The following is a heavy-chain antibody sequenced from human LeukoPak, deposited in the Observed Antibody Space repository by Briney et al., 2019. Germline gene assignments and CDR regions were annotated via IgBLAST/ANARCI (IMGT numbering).Heavy chain of an antibody. CDR1: GGTFSNYG. CDR2: IIPIFGTA. V-gene: IGHV1-69*13. Sequence: ASVKVSCKASGGTFSNYGISWVRQAPGQGLEWMGGIIPIFGTANYAQKFQGRVTITADESTSTAYMELSSLRSEDTAVYYCAASVSRIVGATLYYWGQGTLVTVSS. D-gene: IGHD1-26*01. J-gene: IGHJ4*02. CDR3: AASVSRIVGATLYY.